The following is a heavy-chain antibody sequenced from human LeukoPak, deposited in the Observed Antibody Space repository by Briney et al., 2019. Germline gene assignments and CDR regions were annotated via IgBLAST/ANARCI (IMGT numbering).Heavy chain of an antibody. V-gene: IGHV3-30*02. CDR2: IRYDGSNK. D-gene: IGHD3-9*01. J-gene: IGHJ4*02. Sequence: GGSLRLSCAASGFTFSSYGMHWVRHAPGKGLELVAFIRYDGSNKYYADSVKGRFTISRDNSKNTLYLQMNSLRAEDTAVYYCAKERPRYDILTGYPYYFDYWGQGTLVTVSS. CDR3: AKERPRYDILTGYPYYFDY. CDR1: GFTFSSYG.